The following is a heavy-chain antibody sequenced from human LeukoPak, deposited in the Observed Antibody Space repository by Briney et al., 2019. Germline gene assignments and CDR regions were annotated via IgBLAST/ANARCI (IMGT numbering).Heavy chain of an antibody. D-gene: IGHD3-22*01. V-gene: IGHV4-39*07. CDR1: GGSISSGSYY. CDR3: ARSHYYDSSGYYWYYYYYYMDV. Sequence: PSETLSLTCTVSGGSISSGSYYWGWIRQPPGKGLEWIGSIYYSGSTYYNPSLKSRVTISVDTSKNQFSLKLSSVTAADTAVYYCARSHYYDSSGYYWYYYYYYMDVWGKGTTVTISS. CDR2: IYYSGST. J-gene: IGHJ6*03.